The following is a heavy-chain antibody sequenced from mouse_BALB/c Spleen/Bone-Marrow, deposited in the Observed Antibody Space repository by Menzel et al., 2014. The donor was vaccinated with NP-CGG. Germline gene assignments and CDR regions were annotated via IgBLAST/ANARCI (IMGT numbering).Heavy chain of an antibody. Sequence: VHVKQSGAELVKPGASVKLSCTASGFNIKDTYMHWVKQRPEQGLEWIGRIDPANGNTKYDPKFQGKATITADTSSNTAYLQLSSLTSEDTAVYYCASYYRYDRRFAYWGQGTLVTVSA. J-gene: IGHJ3*01. CDR3: ASYYRYDRRFAY. V-gene: IGHV14-3*02. CDR1: GFNIKDTY. CDR2: IDPANGNT. D-gene: IGHD2-14*01.